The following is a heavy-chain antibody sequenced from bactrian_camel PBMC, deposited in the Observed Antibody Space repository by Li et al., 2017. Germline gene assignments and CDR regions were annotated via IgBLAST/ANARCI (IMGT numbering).Heavy chain of an antibody. CDR2: IDSYGDT. CDR1: ESTYRSIC. Sequence: HVQLVESGGGSVQAGGSLTLSCSASESTYRSICMAWFRQAPGKEREGVAGIDSYGDTTYGDSVKGRFTISNDKDENMLYLQMNSLKVEDTAMYYCAADGTYGANCPWEYTYWGQGTQVTVS. V-gene: IGHV3S53*01. J-gene: IGHJ4*01. D-gene: IGHD6*01. CDR3: AADGTYGANCPWEYTY.